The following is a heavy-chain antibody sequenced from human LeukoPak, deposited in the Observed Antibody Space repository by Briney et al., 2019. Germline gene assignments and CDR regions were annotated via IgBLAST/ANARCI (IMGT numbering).Heavy chain of an antibody. CDR1: GFTFSTYA. D-gene: IGHD2-2*01. CDR2: ISGSGGST. J-gene: IGHJ4*02. Sequence: GGSLRLSCAASGFTFSTYAMSWVRQAPGKGLEWVSGISGSGGSTYYADSVKGQFTISRDNSKNTLYLQMNSLRAEDTAVYYCAKGRGGSIVAVPAAILDDWGQGTLVTVSS. V-gene: IGHV3-23*01. CDR3: AKGRGGSIVAVPAAILDD.